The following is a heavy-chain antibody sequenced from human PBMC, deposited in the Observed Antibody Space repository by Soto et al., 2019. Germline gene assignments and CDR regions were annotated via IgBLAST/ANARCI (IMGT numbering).Heavy chain of an antibody. CDR2: IYYSGST. Sequence: SETLSLTCTVSGGSISSYYWSWIRQPPGKGLEWIGYIYYSGSTNYNPSLKSRVTISVDTSKNQFSLKLSSVTAADTAVYYCARVYGFNWFDPWGQGTLVTVSS. D-gene: IGHD3-10*01. V-gene: IGHV4-59*01. J-gene: IGHJ5*02. CDR3: ARVYGFNWFDP. CDR1: GGSISSYY.